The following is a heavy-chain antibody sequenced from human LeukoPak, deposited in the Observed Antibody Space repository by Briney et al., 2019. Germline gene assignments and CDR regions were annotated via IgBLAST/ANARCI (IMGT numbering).Heavy chain of an antibody. CDR1: GYTFTGYY. J-gene: IGHJ2*01. V-gene: IGHV1-2*02. CDR3: ARDLFSILVRGPRAPYWYFDL. Sequence: GASVKVSCKASGYTFTGYYLHWVRQAPGQGLEWMGWINPNSGGANYAQKFQDRVTMTRDTSISTAYMELSSLRSDDTAVYYCARDLFSILVRGPRAPYWYFDLWGRGTLVTVSS. CDR2: INPNSGGA. D-gene: IGHD3-10*01.